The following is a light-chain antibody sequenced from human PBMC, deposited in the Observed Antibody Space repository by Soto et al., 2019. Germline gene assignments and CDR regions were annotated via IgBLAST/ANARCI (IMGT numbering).Light chain of an antibody. CDR2: DAS. Sequence: DIQLTQSPSSLSASVGDRVTITCQASQDINNYLVWYQQKPGKAPKFLIFDASILETGVPSRFRGSGSGTDFTFTINNLQPEDIATYYCQQYHNLPRTFGQGTKVEIK. CDR3: QQYHNLPRT. J-gene: IGKJ1*01. V-gene: IGKV1-33*01. CDR1: QDINNY.